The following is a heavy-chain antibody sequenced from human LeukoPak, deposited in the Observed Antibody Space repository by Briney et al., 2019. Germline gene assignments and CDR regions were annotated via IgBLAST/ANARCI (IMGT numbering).Heavy chain of an antibody. CDR1: GGSISSGSYY. D-gene: IGHD3-3*01. Sequence: SETLSLTCTVSGGSISSGSYYWSWIRQPAGKGLEWIGRIYTSGSTNYNPSLKSRVTISVDTSKNQFSLKLSSVTAADTAVYYCAIQYDFWSGYYWGQGTLVTVSS. J-gene: IGHJ4*02. V-gene: IGHV4-61*02. CDR2: IYTSGST. CDR3: AIQYDFWSGYY.